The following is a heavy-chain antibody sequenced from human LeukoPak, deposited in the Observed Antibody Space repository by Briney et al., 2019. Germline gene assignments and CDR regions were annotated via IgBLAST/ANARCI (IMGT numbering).Heavy chain of an antibody. V-gene: IGHV4-31*03. Sequence: SETLSLTCTVSGGSISSGGYYWSWIRQHPGKGLEWIGYIYYCGSTYYNPSLKSRVTISVDTSKNQFSLKLSSVTAADTAVYYCARGVVPAAQNYYFDYWGQGTLVTVSS. CDR3: ARGVVPAAQNYYFDY. J-gene: IGHJ4*02. CDR2: IYYCGST. D-gene: IGHD2-2*01. CDR1: GGSISSGGYY.